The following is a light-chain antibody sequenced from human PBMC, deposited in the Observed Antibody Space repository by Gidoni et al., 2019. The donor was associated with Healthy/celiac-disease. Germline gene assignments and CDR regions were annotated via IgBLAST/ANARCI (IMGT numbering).Light chain of an antibody. V-gene: IGLV2-23*01. CDR1: SSDVGSYNL. CDR2: EGS. Sequence: QSALTQPASVSGSPGQSITISCTGTSSDVGSYNLVSWYQQHTGKAPKLMIYEGSKRPSGVSNRFSGSKSGNTASLTISGLQAEDEADYYCCSYAAYVVFGGGTKLTVL. CDR3: CSYAAYVV. J-gene: IGLJ2*01.